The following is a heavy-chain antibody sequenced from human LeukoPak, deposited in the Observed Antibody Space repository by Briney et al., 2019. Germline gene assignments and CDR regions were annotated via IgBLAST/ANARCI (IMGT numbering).Heavy chain of an antibody. CDR3: AKAHSSTTVVDY. J-gene: IGHJ4*02. V-gene: IGHV3-33*06. D-gene: IGHD6-13*01. Sequence: GGSLRLSCAASGFTFSSYGMRWVRQAPGKGLEWVAVIWYDGSNKYYADSVKGRFTISRDNSKNTLYLQMNSLRAEDTAVYYCAKAHSSTTVVDYWGQGTLVTVSS. CDR1: GFTFSSYG. CDR2: IWYDGSNK.